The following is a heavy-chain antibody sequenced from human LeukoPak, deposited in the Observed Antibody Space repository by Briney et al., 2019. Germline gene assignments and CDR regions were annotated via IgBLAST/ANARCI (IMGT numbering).Heavy chain of an antibody. D-gene: IGHD6-19*01. V-gene: IGHV1-2*02. CDR3: ARDLGYIAVAGVDH. CDR1: GYTFTGYY. J-gene: IGHJ4*02. Sequence: ASVKVSCKASGYTFTGYYMHWVRQAPGQGLEWMGWINPNSGGTNYAQKFQGRVTMTRDTSISTAYMELSRLRSDDTAVYYCARDLGYIAVAGVDHWGQGTLVTVSS. CDR2: INPNSGGT.